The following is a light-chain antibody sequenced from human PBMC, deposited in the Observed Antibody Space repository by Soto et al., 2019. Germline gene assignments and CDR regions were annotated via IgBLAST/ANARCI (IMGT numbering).Light chain of an antibody. V-gene: IGKV1-27*01. CDR1: QGIGVY. J-gene: IGKJ4*01. CDR3: QKYNSAPLT. Sequence: GDRVTITCRASQGIGVYLAWFQQKPGNVPRLLIYAASTLQSGVPSRFSGSGSGTDFTLTISSPQPEDVATYYCQKYNSAPLTFGGGTKVEIK. CDR2: AAS.